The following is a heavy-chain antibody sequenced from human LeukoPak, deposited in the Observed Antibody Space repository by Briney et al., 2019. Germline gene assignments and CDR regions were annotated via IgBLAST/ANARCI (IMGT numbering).Heavy chain of an antibody. CDR2: ISSSSSYI. CDR3: AKGGITMIVVVIQYYFDY. CDR1: GFTFSSYS. D-gene: IGHD3-22*01. J-gene: IGHJ4*02. V-gene: IGHV3-21*04. Sequence: GGSLRLSCAASGFTFSSYSMNWVRQAPGKGLEWVSSISSSSSYIYYADSVKGRFTISRDNSKNTLYLQMNSLRAEDTAVYYCAKGGITMIVVVIQYYFDYWGQGTLVTVSS.